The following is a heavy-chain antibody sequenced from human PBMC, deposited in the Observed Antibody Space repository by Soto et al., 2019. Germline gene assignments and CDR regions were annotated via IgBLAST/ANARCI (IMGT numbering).Heavy chain of an antibody. CDR2: IYPDDSDT. CDR1: DTTHW. J-gene: IGHJ6*02. Sequence: GESLKISCKASDTTHWIGWVRQKPGKGLEWMGIIYPDDSDTKYSPSFQGQVTISADKSISTAYLHWSSLKASDTATYYCARLVNYYFGMDVWGLGTTVTVSS. CDR3: ARLVNYYFGMDV. V-gene: IGHV5-51*01.